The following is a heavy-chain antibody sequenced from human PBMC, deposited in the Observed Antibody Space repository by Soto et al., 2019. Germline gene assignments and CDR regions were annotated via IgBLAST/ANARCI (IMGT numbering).Heavy chain of an antibody. CDR1: GGSISSGGSY. V-gene: IGHV4-31*03. CDR2: IYYSGST. CDR3: ARVGAYYDSSGYHWPFDY. Sequence: PSETLSLTCTVSGGSISSGGSYWSWIRQHPGKGLEWIGYIYYSGSTYYNPSLKSRVTISVDTSKNQFSLKLSSVTAADTAVYYCARVGAYYDSSGYHWPFDYWGQGTLVTVSS. J-gene: IGHJ4*02. D-gene: IGHD3-22*01.